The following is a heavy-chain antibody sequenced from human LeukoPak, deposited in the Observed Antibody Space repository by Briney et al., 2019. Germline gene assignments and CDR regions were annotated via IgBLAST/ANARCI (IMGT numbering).Heavy chain of an antibody. CDR1: GGSISSSSYY. D-gene: IGHD2-2*01. Sequence: PSETLSHTCTVSGGSISSSSYYWGWIRQPPGKGLEWIGSIYYSGSTYYNPSLKSRVTISVDTSKNQFSLKLSSVTAADTAAYYCARRRCSSTSCSDYWGQGTLVTVSS. CDR3: ARRRCSSTSCSDY. CDR2: IYYSGST. V-gene: IGHV4-39*01. J-gene: IGHJ4*02.